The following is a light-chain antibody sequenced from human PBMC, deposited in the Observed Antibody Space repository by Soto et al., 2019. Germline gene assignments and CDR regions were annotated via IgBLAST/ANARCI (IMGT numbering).Light chain of an antibody. Sequence: DIQMTQSPSSLSASVGDRVTITCQASQDIRKNLNWYQQKPGKAPKLLIYGVSNLETGVPSRFSGSGSGPNFTLTITSLQPEDISTYYCQQYGDLITFGGGTKVEIK. CDR2: GVS. CDR1: QDIRKN. CDR3: QQYGDLIT. V-gene: IGKV1-33*01. J-gene: IGKJ4*01.